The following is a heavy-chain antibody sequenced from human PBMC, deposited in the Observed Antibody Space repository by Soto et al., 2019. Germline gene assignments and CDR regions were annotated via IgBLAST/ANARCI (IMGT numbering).Heavy chain of an antibody. CDR1: GLTFTDSA. J-gene: IGHJ4*02. V-gene: IGHV3-73*01. CDR2: IRSKANSYAT. Sequence: EVHLVESGGGLVQPGGSLKLSCAASGLTFTDSAMHWVRQASGKGLEWVGRIRSKANSYATSYDASVRGRFTISRDDSKNTMYLQMNSLKTDDTAVYYCHRRGKTGAASDYWGQGTLVTVSS. CDR3: HRRGKTGAASDY. D-gene: IGHD7-27*01.